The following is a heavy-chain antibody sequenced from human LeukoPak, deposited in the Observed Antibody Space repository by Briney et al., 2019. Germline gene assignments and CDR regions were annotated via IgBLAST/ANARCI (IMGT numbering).Heavy chain of an antibody. Sequence: SGGSLRLSCGASGFTFNTYWMTWVRRAPGKGLEWVSAISGSGGSTYYADSVKGRFTISRDNSKNTLYLQMNSLRAEDTAVYYCAKAFVFGELPAYMDVWGKGTTVTISS. CDR2: ISGSGGST. J-gene: IGHJ6*03. CDR3: AKAFVFGELPAYMDV. D-gene: IGHD3-10*02. CDR1: GFTFNTYW. V-gene: IGHV3-23*01.